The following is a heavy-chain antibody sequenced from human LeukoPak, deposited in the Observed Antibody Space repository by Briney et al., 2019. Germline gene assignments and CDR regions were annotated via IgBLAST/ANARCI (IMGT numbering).Heavy chain of an antibody. CDR2: ISYDGSNK. V-gene: IGHV3-30-3*01. CDR3: ARDHRATIDC. Sequence: GGSLRLSCAASGFTFSSYAMHWVRQAPGKGLEWVAVISYDGSNKYYADSVKGRFTISRDNSKNTLYLQMNSLRAEDTAVYYCARDHRATIDCWGQGTLVTVSS. D-gene: IGHD1-26*01. J-gene: IGHJ4*02. CDR1: GFTFSSYA.